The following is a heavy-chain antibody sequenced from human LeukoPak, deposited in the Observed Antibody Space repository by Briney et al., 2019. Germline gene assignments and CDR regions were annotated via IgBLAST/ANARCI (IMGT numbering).Heavy chain of an antibody. CDR1: GGSVSSDSYY. V-gene: IGHV4-61*01. J-gene: IGHJ4*02. D-gene: IGHD1-14*01. CDR3: AREPGETDEGFKY. CDR2: IYYSGST. Sequence: SETLSLTCTASGGSVSSDSYYWNCIRPPPGKGLEWIGHIYYSGSTDYNPSLKSRVTISADTSKNQFSLKMTSVTGADTAVYYCAREPGETDEGFKYWGQGTLVAVSS.